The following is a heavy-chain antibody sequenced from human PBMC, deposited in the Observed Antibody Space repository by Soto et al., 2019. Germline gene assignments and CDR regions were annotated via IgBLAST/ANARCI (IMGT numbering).Heavy chain of an antibody. Sequence: QVPLQESGPGLVKPSQTLSLTCTVSGGSISSGSYYWSWIRQLPGKGLEWIGYIYYSGSTYYNPSLKSRVTISVDTSKNQFSLKLNSVTAADTAVYYCATRTDYYYGSGSLGGMDVWGQGTTVTVSS. CDR2: IYYSGST. V-gene: IGHV4-31*03. J-gene: IGHJ6*02. CDR1: GGSISSGSYY. CDR3: ATRTDYYYGSGSLGGMDV. D-gene: IGHD3-10*01.